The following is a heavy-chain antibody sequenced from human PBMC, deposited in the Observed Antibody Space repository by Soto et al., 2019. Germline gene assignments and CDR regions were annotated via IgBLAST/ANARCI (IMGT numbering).Heavy chain of an antibody. V-gene: IGHV3-48*01. Sequence: GGSLRLSCAASGFTFSSYSMNWVRQAPGKGLEWVSYISSSSSTIYYADSVKVRFTISRDNAKNSLYLQMNSLRAEDTAVYYCARVELGIDGVNWFDPWGQGTLVTVSS. J-gene: IGHJ5*02. CDR3: ARVELGIDGVNWFDP. CDR1: GFTFSSYS. D-gene: IGHD7-27*01. CDR2: ISSSSSTI.